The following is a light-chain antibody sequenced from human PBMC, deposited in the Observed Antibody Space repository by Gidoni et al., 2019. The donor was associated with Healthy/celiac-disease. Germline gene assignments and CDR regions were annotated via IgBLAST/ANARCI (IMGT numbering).Light chain of an antibody. CDR2: DVS. CDR3: CSYAGSYSWV. CDR1: SSDVGGYNY. Sequence: QSALTQPRSVSGSPGQSVTISCTGTSSDVGGYNYVSCYQQHPGKAPKLMIYDVSKRPSGVSDRFSGSKSGNTASLTISGHQAEDEADYYCCSYAGSYSWVFGTGTKVTVL. V-gene: IGLV2-11*01. J-gene: IGLJ1*01.